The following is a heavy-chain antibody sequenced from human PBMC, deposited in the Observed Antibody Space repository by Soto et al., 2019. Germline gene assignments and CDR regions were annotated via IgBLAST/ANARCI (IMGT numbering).Heavy chain of an antibody. Sequence: GGSLRLSCAASGFTFSSYAMHWVRQAPGKGLEWVAVISYDGSNKYYADSVKGRFTISRDNSKNTLYLQMNSLRAEDTAVYFCASDNYDYGDYGYYYGMDVWGQGTTVTVSS. CDR2: ISYDGSNK. J-gene: IGHJ6*02. D-gene: IGHD4-17*01. V-gene: IGHV3-30-3*01. CDR3: ASDNYDYGDYGYYYGMDV. CDR1: GFTFSSYA.